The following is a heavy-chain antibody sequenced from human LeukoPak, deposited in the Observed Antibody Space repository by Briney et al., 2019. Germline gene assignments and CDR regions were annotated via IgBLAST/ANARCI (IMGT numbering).Heavy chain of an antibody. CDR2: ISGSGGST. CDR1: GFTFSSYA. Sequence: GGSLRLSCAASGFTFSSYAMSWVRQAPGKGLEWVSAISGSGGSTYYADSVKGRFTISRDNFKNTLYLQMNSLRAEDTAVYYCAKEVVYETDYYYYYGMDVWGQGTTVTVSS. CDR3: AKEVVYETDYYYYYGMDV. D-gene: IGHD2-15*01. J-gene: IGHJ6*02. V-gene: IGHV3-23*01.